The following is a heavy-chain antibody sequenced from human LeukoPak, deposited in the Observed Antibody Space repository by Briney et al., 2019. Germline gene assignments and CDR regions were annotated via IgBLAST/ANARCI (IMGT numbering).Heavy chain of an antibody. CDR1: GFTFSSYA. Sequence: GGSLRLSCAASGFTFSSYAMPWVRQAPGKGLEWVAVISYDGSNKYYVDSVKGRFTTSRDNSKNTLYLQMNSLRAEDTAVYYCARGASETFTAAFDYWGQGTLVTVSS. J-gene: IGHJ4*02. V-gene: IGHV3-30-3*01. CDR3: ARGASETFTAAFDY. D-gene: IGHD3-3*02. CDR2: ISYDGSNK.